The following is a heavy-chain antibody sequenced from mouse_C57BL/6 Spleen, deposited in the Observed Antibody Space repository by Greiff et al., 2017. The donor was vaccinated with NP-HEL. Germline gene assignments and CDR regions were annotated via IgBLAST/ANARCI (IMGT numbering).Heavy chain of an antibody. J-gene: IGHJ3*01. CDR2: INPSHGGT. V-gene: IGHV1-53*01. Sequence: VQLQQPGTELVKPGASVKLSCKASGYTFTSYWMHWVQQRPGQGLEWIGNINPSHGGTNYNEKFKSKATLTVAKSSSTAYMQLSSLTSEDSAVYDRADEGYLSWFAYWGQGTLVTVSA. D-gene: IGHD2-3*01. CDR1: GYTFTSYW. CDR3: ADEGYLSWFAY.